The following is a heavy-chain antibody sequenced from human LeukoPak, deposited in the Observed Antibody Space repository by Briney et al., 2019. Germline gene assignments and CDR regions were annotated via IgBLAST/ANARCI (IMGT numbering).Heavy chain of an antibody. V-gene: IGHV1-69*05. CDR3: ASFAWSYCSSTSRYWDYYYYMDV. J-gene: IGHJ6*03. D-gene: IGHD2-2*01. CDR1: GGTFSSYA. CDR2: IIPIFGTA. Sequence: SVKVSCKASGGTFSSYAISWVRQAPGQGLEWMGGIIPIFGTANYAQKFQGRVTITTDESTSTAYMELSSLRSEDTAVYYCASFAWSYCSSTSRYWDYYYYMDVWGKGTTVTVSS.